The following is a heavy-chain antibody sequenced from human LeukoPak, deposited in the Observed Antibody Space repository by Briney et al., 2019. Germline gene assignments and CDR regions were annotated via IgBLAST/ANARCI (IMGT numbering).Heavy chain of an antibody. Sequence: PGGSLRLSCAASGFTFSSYWMSWVRQAPGKGLEWVANIKQGGSEKYYVDSVKGRFTISRDNAKNSLYLQMNSLRAEDTAVYYCARNTMTTVTTFYYWGQGTLVTVSS. D-gene: IGHD4-17*01. J-gene: IGHJ4*02. CDR2: IKQGGSEK. CDR3: ARNTMTTVTTFYY. CDR1: GFTFSSYW. V-gene: IGHV3-7*01.